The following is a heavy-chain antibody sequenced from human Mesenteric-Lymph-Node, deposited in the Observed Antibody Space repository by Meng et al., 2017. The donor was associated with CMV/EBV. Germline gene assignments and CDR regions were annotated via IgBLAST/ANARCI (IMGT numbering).Heavy chain of an antibody. J-gene: IGHJ6*02. D-gene: IGHD5-18*01. CDR2: INPHSGGT. CDR1: GYTFTGYY. Sequence: ASVKVSCKASGYTFTGYYLHWVRQAPGQGLEWVGWINPHSGGTNYAQKFQGRVTMTSDTSISTAYMELSRLTSDDTAVYYCAREPASYSHGSSRGYYYYGMDVWGQGTTVTVSS. CDR3: AREPASYSHGSSRGYYYYGMDV. V-gene: IGHV1-2*02.